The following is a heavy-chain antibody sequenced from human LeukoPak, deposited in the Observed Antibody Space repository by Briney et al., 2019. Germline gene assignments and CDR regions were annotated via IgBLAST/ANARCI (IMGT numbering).Heavy chain of an antibody. Sequence: SETLSLTCTVSGGSISNYHWSWIRQPPGKGLEWIGYIYYSGNTNYNPSLKSRVTISLDTSKSQVSLRLSSVTAADTAVYYCATHPLSDAFDIWGQGTMVTVSS. CDR1: GGSISNYH. CDR2: IYYSGNT. D-gene: IGHD3-16*02. J-gene: IGHJ3*02. V-gene: IGHV4-59*08. CDR3: ATHPLSDAFDI.